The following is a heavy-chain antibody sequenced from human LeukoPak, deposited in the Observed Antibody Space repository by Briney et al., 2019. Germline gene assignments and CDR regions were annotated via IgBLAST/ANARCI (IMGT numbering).Heavy chain of an antibody. Sequence: ASVKVSCKASGYTFTSYYMHWVRQAPGQGLEWMGIIDPSGGSTSYAQKFQGRVTMTRDTSTSTVHMELSSLRSEDTAVYYCSTVTESYYYYGMDVWGQGTTVTVSS. CDR3: STVTESYYYYGMDV. CDR2: IDPSGGST. CDR1: GYTFTSYY. D-gene: IGHD2-21*02. V-gene: IGHV1-46*03. J-gene: IGHJ6*02.